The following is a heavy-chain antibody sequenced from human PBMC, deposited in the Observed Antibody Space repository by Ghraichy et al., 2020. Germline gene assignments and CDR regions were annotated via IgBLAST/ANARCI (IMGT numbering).Heavy chain of an antibody. D-gene: IGHD2-15*01. V-gene: IGHV1-2*02. CDR1: GYTFIGYF. CDR2: INCNSGGT. Sequence: ASVKVSCKASGYTFIGYFIHWVRQTPGQGLEWMGWINCNSGGTNYAQKFQGRVTMTRDTSISTAYMELSGLRSDDTAVYYCARFEGYCSGGSCFSLDYWGQGALVTVSS. J-gene: IGHJ4*02. CDR3: ARFEGYCSGGSCFSLDY.